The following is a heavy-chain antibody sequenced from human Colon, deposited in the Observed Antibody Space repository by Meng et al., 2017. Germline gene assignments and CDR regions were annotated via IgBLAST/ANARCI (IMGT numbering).Heavy chain of an antibody. CDR2: IIPIFGTA. D-gene: IGHD2-15*01. J-gene: IGHJ5*02. CDR1: GGTFSSYA. V-gene: IGHV1-69*13. Sequence: SVKVSCKASGGTFSSYAISWVRQAPGQGLEWMGGIIPIFGTANYAQKFQGRVTITADESTSTAYMELSSLRSEDTAVYYCAGPGGYCSGGSCYSGNWFDPWGQGTLVTVSS. CDR3: AGPGGYCSGGSCYSGNWFDP.